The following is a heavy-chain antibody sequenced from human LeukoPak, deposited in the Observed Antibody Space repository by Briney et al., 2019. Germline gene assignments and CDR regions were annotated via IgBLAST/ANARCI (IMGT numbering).Heavy chain of an antibody. CDR1: GFTFSSYA. D-gene: IGHD2-15*01. CDR3: AKDGSGCSGGSCYQNFDY. V-gene: IGHV3-23*01. Sequence: GGSLRLSCAASGFTFSSYAMSWVRQASGKGLEWVSATSSSDPGTYYADSVRGRFTISRDNSKNTLYLQMNSLRAEDTAVYYCAKDGSGCSGGSCYQNFDYWGQGTLVTVSS. CDR2: TSSSDPGT. J-gene: IGHJ4*02.